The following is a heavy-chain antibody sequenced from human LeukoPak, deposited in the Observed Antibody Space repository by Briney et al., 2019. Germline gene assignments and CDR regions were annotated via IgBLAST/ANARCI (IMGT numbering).Heavy chain of an antibody. Sequence: GGSLRLSCAASGFTFSSNWTSWVRQAPGKGLEWVANVKQDGSETYYVDSVKGRFTVSRDNAKNSLFLQMNSLRVEDTAVYYCARRFMLWFGELRYYYYMDVWGKGTTVTVSS. CDR1: GFTFSSNW. CDR2: VKQDGSET. V-gene: IGHV3-7*01. J-gene: IGHJ6*03. CDR3: ARRFMLWFGELRYYYYMDV. D-gene: IGHD3-10*01.